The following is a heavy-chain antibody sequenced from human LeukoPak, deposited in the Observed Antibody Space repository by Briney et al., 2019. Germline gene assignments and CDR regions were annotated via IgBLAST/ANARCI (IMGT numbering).Heavy chain of an antibody. V-gene: IGHV4-34*01. CDR2: INHSGST. CDR1: GGSFSGYY. Sequence: SETLSLTCAVYGGSFSGYYWSWIRQPPGKGLEWIGEINHSGSTNYNPSLKSRVTISVETSKNLFSLKLSSVTAADTAVYYCARRGFLDYWGQGTLVTVSS. CDR3: ARRGFLDY. J-gene: IGHJ4*02. D-gene: IGHD3-10*01.